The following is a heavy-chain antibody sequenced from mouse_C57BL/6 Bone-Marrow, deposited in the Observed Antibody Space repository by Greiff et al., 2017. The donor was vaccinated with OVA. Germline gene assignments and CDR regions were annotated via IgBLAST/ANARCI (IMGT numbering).Heavy chain of an antibody. J-gene: IGHJ4*01. D-gene: IGHD2-4*01. Sequence: DVKLVESGTVLARPGASVKMSCKTSGYTFTSYWMHWVKQRPGQGLEWIGAIYPGNSDTSYNQKFKGKAKLTAVTSASTAYMELSSLTNEDSAVYYCTAYYDYDGYYYAMDYWGQGTSVTVSS. CDR2: IYPGNSDT. CDR3: TAYYDYDGYYYAMDY. CDR1: GYTFTSYW. V-gene: IGHV1-5*01.